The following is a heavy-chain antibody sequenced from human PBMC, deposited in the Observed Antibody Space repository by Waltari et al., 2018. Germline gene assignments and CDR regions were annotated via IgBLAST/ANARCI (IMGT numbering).Heavy chain of an antibody. CDR1: GDSISTNRYY. D-gene: IGHD6-19*01. CDR3: AGGYSSGWYAF. V-gene: IGHV4-39*01. J-gene: IGHJ5*01. Sequence: QLQLRQSGPGVVKPSENLSLTCRVSGDSISTNRYYWGWIRQPPGKGLEWIGSIFYSGATYYNPSLKSRVTMSIDTSKNQISLTLNSVTASDTAVFYCAGGYSSGWYAFWGQGTLVTVPS. CDR2: IFYSGAT.